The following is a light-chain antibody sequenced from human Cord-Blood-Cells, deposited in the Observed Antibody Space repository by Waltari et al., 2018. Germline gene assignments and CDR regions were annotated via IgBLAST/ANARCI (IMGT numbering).Light chain of an antibody. CDR2: GKH. CDR3: NSRDSSGNHHVV. Sequence: SSELTQDPAVSVALGQTVRITCQGDSLRSYYASWYQQKPGQAPVLVIYGKHNLPPAIPHRFSGASSRNVASLTISGAQAEDEADYCCNSRDSSGNHHVVFGGGTKLTVL. J-gene: IGLJ2*01. CDR1: SLRSYY. V-gene: IGLV3-19*01.